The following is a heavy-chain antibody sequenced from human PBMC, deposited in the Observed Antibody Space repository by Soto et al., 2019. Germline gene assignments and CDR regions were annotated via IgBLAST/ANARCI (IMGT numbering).Heavy chain of an antibody. V-gene: IGHV2-5*02. CDR3: AHSADLNVNCNGGSFDF. CDR2: IYWDDDK. CDR1: GFSRTARPVG. J-gene: IGHJ4*02. D-gene: IGHD1-1*01. Sequence: QITLKESGPTRVKPTQPLTLTCTFYGFSRTARPVGVGWLRQHPGKALEGLGIIYWDDDKRYSASLKSRITITKETSKHQVVHTMTNMYPVDTGTYYFAHSADLNVNCNGGSFDFVGQGVLVAVS.